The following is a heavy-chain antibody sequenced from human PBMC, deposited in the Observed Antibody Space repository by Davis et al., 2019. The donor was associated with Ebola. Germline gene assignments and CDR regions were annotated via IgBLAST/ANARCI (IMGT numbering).Heavy chain of an antibody. Sequence: MPSETLSLTCTVSGGSISSSSYYWGWIRQPPGKGLEWIGSIYYSGSTYYNPSLKSRVTISVDTSKNQFSLKLSSVTAADTAVYYCARGIASIAARPYNWFDPWGQGTLVTVSS. V-gene: IGHV4-39*07. J-gene: IGHJ5*02. D-gene: IGHD6-6*01. CDR1: GGSISSSSYY. CDR3: ARGIASIAARPYNWFDP. CDR2: IYYSGST.